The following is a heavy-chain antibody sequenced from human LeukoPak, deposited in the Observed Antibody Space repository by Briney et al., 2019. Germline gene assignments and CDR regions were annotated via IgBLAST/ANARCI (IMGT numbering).Heavy chain of an antibody. CDR1: GYSISSGYY. CDR3: AREVEGYFDY. CDR2: IYHSGST. D-gene: IGHD1-26*01. J-gene: IGHJ4*02. V-gene: IGHV4-38-2*02. Sequence: SETLSLTCTVSGYSISSGYYWGWIRQPPRKGLEWIGSIYHSGSTYYNPSLKSRVTISVDTSKNQFSLKLSSVTAADTAVYYCAREVEGYFDYWGQGTLVTVSS.